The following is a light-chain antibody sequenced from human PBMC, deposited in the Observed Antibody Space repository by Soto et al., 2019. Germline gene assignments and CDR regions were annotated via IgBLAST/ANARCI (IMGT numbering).Light chain of an antibody. Sequence: DIQMTQSPSSLSASVGDRVTITCRASESIARHLNWYQQRPGKAPKLLIYAASTLQNGVPSRFRGGGSGTDFTLTISNLQPEDFATYYCQQTYSTLLITFGQGTRLEIK. CDR3: QQTYSTLLIT. J-gene: IGKJ5*01. CDR2: AAS. CDR1: ESIARH. V-gene: IGKV1-39*01.